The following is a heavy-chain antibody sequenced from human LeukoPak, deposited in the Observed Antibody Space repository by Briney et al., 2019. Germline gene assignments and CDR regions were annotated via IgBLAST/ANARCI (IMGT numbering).Heavy chain of an antibody. V-gene: IGHV4-39*07. CDR2: IYTSGST. Sequence: SETLSLTCIVSGGSISSSAYYWGWIRQPPGKGLEWIGRIYTSGSTNYNPSLKSRVTISVDKSKNQFSLKLSSVTAADTVVYYCARDGGSYSDDAFDIWGQGTMVTVSS. D-gene: IGHD1-26*01. CDR3: ARDGGSYSDDAFDI. CDR1: GGSISSSAYY. J-gene: IGHJ3*02.